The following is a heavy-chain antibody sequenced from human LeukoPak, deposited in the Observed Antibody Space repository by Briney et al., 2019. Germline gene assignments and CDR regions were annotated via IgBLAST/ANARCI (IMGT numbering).Heavy chain of an antibody. Sequence: ASVKVSCKASGYTFTGYYMHWVRQAPGQGLEWMGWINPNSGGTNYAQKFQGRVTMTTDTSTSTAYMELRSLRSDDTAVYYCARDKLIRDYYGSGSYYNWFDPWGQGTLVTVSS. D-gene: IGHD3-10*01. J-gene: IGHJ5*02. V-gene: IGHV1-2*02. CDR1: GYTFTGYY. CDR2: INPNSGGT. CDR3: ARDKLIRDYYGSGSYYNWFDP.